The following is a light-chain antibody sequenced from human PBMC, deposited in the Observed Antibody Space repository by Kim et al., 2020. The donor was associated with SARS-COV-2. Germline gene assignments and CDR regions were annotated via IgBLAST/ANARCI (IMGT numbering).Light chain of an antibody. Sequence: QSALTQPPSASGSPGQSVAISCSGTRGDFGSYKYVSWYQQHPGKSPKLIIYEVTKRPSGVPDRFSGSMSSLTVSGLQAEDEADYYCASHGGYDYVFGTGTKVTVL. CDR1: RGDFGSYKY. J-gene: IGLJ1*01. CDR2: EVT. CDR3: ASHGGYDYV. V-gene: IGLV2-8*01.